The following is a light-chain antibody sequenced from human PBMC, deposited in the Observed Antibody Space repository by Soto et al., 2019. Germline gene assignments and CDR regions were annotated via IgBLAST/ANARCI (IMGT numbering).Light chain of an antibody. CDR1: SSDVGGYNY. CDR2: DVS. J-gene: IGLJ1*01. CDR3: ISYTSSSTYV. Sequence: QSALTQPASVSGSPGQSITISCTGTSSDVGGYNYVSWYQQHPGKAPELMIYDVSNRPSGVSNHFSGSKSGNTASLTISGLQAEDEADYYCISYTSSSTYVFGTGTKVTVL. V-gene: IGLV2-14*01.